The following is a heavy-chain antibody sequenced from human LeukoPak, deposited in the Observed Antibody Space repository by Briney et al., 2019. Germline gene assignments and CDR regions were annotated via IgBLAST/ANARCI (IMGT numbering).Heavy chain of an antibody. Sequence: GASVKVSFKASGGTFSSYAISWVRQAPGQGLEWMGRIIPILGIANYAQKFQGRVTITADKSTSTAYMELSSLRSEDTAVYYCARDPCSGGRWYRDNWFDPWGQGTLVTVSS. D-gene: IGHD2-15*01. CDR2: IIPILGIA. V-gene: IGHV1-69*04. CDR3: ARDPCSGGRWYRDNWFDP. J-gene: IGHJ5*02. CDR1: GGTFSSYA.